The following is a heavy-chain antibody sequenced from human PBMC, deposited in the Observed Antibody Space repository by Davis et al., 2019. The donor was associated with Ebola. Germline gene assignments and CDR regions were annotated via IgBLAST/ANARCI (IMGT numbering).Heavy chain of an antibody. J-gene: IGHJ3*01. CDR3: ARESDAVGASTTDDAFDV. Sequence: ASVKVSCKASGYSFTSYGISWVRQAPGQGLEWLGWINPNSGGTTYAQKFQGRVTMTRDTSISTAYMDLSRLTSDDTAVYFCARESDAVGASTTDDAFDVWGQGKMVTVSS. V-gene: IGHV1-2*02. D-gene: IGHD1-26*01. CDR2: INPNSGGT. CDR1: GYSFTSYG.